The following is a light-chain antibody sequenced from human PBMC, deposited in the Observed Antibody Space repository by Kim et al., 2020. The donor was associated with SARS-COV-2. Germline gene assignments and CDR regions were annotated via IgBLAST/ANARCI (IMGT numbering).Light chain of an antibody. J-gene: IGKJ1*01. CDR2: KAS. CDR3: QQYNSDLT. CDR1: QSVSSW. Sequence: DIQMTQSPSTLSASVGDRVTITCRASQSVSSWLAWYQQKPGKAPKLLIYKASSLESGVPSRFSGSGSGTEFTLTISSLQPDDFATYYCQQYNSDLTFGQGTKVDIK. V-gene: IGKV1-5*03.